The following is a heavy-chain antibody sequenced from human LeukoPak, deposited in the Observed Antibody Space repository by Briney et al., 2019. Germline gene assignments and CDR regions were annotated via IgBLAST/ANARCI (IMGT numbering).Heavy chain of an antibody. CDR3: AKGRTNDY. D-gene: IGHD1/OR15-1a*01. Sequence: SGGSLRLSCAASGFTFSTYAMSWVRQTPERGPEWVSAISDTGGNTFYADSVKGRFTISRDNSKNTLYLQMNSLRAEDTAIYYCAKGRTNDYWGQGTLVTVSS. J-gene: IGHJ4*02. CDR1: GFTFSTYA. CDR2: ISDTGGNT. V-gene: IGHV3-23*01.